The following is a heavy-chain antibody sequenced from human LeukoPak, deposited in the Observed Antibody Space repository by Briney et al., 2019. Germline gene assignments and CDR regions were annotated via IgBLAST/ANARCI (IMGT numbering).Heavy chain of an antibody. Sequence: SVKVSCKASGGTLSSYGISWVRQAPGQGLEWMGGIIPIFGTANYAQKFQGRVTITADESTNTAYMELSSLRSEDTAVYYCAGEWELPAFDIWGQGTLVTVSS. D-gene: IGHD1-26*01. CDR3: AGEWELPAFDI. CDR2: IIPIFGTA. V-gene: IGHV1-69*01. CDR1: GGTLSSYG. J-gene: IGHJ4*02.